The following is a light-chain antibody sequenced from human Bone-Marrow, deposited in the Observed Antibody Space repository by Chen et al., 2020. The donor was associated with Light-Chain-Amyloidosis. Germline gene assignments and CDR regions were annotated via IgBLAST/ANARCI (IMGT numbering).Light chain of an antibody. CDR3: QQYSTSPLT. Sequence: EIVLTQSPGTLSLSPGEGANLSCRASQTISSNYLTWYQQKFGQAPRLLIYGSSSRATGIPDRFTGSGSGTDFTLSISRLEPEDFAMYYCQQYSTSPLTFGGGTKVEIK. CDR1: QTISSNY. V-gene: IGKV3-20*01. CDR2: GSS. J-gene: IGKJ4*01.